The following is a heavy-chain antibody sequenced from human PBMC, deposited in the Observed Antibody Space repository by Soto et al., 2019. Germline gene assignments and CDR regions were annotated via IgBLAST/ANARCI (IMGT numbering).Heavy chain of an antibody. CDR1: GFTFSSYA. D-gene: IGHD3-3*01. CDR3: AKFRDDFWSGYYENPYFDY. Sequence: GGSLRLSCAASGFTFSSYAMSWVRQAPGKGLEWVSAISGSGGSTYYADSVKGRFTISRDNSKNTLYLQMNSLRAEDTAVYYCAKFRDDFWSGYYENPYFDYWGQGTLVTVSS. CDR2: ISGSGGST. V-gene: IGHV3-23*01. J-gene: IGHJ4*02.